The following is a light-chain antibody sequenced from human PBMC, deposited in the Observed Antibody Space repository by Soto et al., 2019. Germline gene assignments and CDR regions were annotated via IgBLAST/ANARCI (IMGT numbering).Light chain of an antibody. CDR1: QSVSSTS. J-gene: IGKJ4*01. CDR2: GAS. V-gene: IGKV3-20*01. Sequence: EIVLTQSPATLSLSPGERATLSCRASQSVSSTSLAWYQQKPGQAPRLLIYGASSRATGIPDRFSGSGSETDFILTISRLEPEDFAVYYCQQHGSSITFGGGTKVDIK. CDR3: QQHGSSIT.